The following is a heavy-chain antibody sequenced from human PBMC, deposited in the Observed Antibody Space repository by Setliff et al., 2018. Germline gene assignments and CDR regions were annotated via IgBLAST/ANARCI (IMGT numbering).Heavy chain of an antibody. V-gene: IGHV1-46*01. CDR2: INPSDGST. CDR1: GYAFTTYY. J-gene: IGHJ5*02. Sequence: GASVKVSCKASGYAFTTYYMQWVRQAPGQGLEWIGVINPSDGSTTYAQKFQGRVTMTRDTSTNTVYMQLSSLRSEDTAVYYCASPFPHGWSGYYGVGWFDPWGQGTLVTVSS. CDR3: ASPFPHGWSGYYGVGWFDP. D-gene: IGHD3-3*01.